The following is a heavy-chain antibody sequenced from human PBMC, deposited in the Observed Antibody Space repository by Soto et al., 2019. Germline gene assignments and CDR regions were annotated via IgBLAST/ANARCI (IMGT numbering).Heavy chain of an antibody. J-gene: IGHJ4*02. CDR2: IIPMFGTP. D-gene: IGHD6-19*01. V-gene: IGHV1-69*06. Sequence: QVQLVQSGAEVKKPGSSVRVSCKASGDTFISYAFSWVRQAPGQGLEWMGAIIPMFGTPNYAQKFQDRVTIAADRSTSTAHMDLRSLRSEDTAVYYCARGIRYSSGWDFDYWGQGTLVTVSS. CDR3: ARGIRYSSGWDFDY. CDR1: GDTFISYA.